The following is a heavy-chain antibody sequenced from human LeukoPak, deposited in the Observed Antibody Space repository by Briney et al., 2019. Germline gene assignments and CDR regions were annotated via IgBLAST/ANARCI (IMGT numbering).Heavy chain of an antibody. V-gene: IGHV4-34*01. CDR1: GGSFSGYY. CDR2: INHSGST. Sequence: SETLSLTCAVYGGSFSGYYWSWIRQPPGKGLEWIGEINHSGSTNYNPSLKSRVTISVDTSKNQFSLKLSSVTAADTAVYYCARDSDYGDYVHYFDYWGQGTLVTVSS. J-gene: IGHJ4*02. D-gene: IGHD4-17*01. CDR3: ARDSDYGDYVHYFDY.